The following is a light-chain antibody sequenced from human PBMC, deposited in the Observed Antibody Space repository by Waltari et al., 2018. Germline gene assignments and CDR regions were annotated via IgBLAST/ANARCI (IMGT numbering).Light chain of an antibody. V-gene: IGKV3-11*01. CDR3: QQRRDWPLT. CDR1: QSVTNY. J-gene: IGKJ4*01. Sequence: DSVLTQSPAILSLSPGERASYSSRASQSVTNYLAWYQQKPGQAPRPLIYDTSNRATGIPARFSGSGFGTDFTLTINSLEPEDFAVYYCQQRRDWPLTFGVGTKVEIK. CDR2: DTS.